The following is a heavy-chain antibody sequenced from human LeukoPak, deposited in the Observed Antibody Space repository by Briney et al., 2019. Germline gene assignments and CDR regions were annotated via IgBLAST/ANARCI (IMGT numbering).Heavy chain of an antibody. CDR1: GGSISSYY. J-gene: IGHJ4*02. V-gene: IGHV4-59*07. Sequence: SDTLSLTCTVSGGSISSYYWSWLRQPPGKGLEGIGYIYYSGSTNYYPSLKSRVTISVDTSKKQCSLKLSSVTAADTAVYYCAMTLRYFDWWFDYWGQGTLVTVSS. CDR3: AMTLRYFDWWFDY. CDR2: IYYSGST. D-gene: IGHD3-9*01.